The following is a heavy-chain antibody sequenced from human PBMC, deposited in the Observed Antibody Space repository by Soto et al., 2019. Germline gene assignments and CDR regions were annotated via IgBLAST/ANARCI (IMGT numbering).Heavy chain of an antibody. Sequence: ASVKVSCKASGYTFTSYDINWVRQAPGQGLEWMGWISAYNGNTNYAQKLQGRVTMTTDTSTSTAYMELRSLRFDDTAVYYCARDGPMDRAFDIWGQGTMVTVSS. CDR1: GYTFTSYD. CDR2: ISAYNGNT. V-gene: IGHV1-18*01. CDR3: ARDGPMDRAFDI. D-gene: IGHD3-10*01. J-gene: IGHJ3*02.